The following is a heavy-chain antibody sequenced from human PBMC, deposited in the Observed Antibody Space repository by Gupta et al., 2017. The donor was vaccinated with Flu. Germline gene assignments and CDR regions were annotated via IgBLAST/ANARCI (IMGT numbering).Heavy chain of an antibody. CDR2: FYYMGGT. V-gene: IGHV4-39*01. Sequence: QLQLQESGPGLVKPSETLSLACTVSGGSISTPAYYWGWIRQPPGKGLEWIGSFYYMGGTYYNPSLKSRVTISVDTSKNQFSLKLSSVTAADTAVYYCARHPSHYMDVWGRGTTVTVSS. J-gene: IGHJ6*03. CDR3: ARHPSHYMDV. CDR1: GGSISTPAYY.